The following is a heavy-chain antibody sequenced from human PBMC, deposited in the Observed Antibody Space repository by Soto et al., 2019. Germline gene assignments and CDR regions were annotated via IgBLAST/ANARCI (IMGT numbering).Heavy chain of an antibody. D-gene: IGHD3-16*02. CDR3: ARYRWFDP. CDR1: GGSVSSGSHY. CDR2: IYYSGST. J-gene: IGHJ5*02. V-gene: IGHV4-61*01. Sequence: QVQLQESGPGLVKPSETLSLTCTVSGGSVSSGSHYWSWIRQPPGKGLEWIGYIYYSGSTNYNPSLKSRVTISADTSKNQFSLKLSSVTAADTAVYYCARYRWFDPWGQGTLVTVSS.